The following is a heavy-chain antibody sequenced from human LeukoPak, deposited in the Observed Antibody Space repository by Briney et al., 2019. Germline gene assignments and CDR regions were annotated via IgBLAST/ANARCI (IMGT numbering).Heavy chain of an antibody. Sequence: GASVKVSCKASGGTFSSYAISWVRQAPGQGLEWMGRIIPILGIANYAQKFQGRVTITADKSTSTAYMELSSLRSEDTAVYYCARVWHRSGWYLNWFDPWGQGTLVTVSS. CDR1: GGTFSSYA. CDR2: IIPILGIA. D-gene: IGHD6-19*01. V-gene: IGHV1-69*04. J-gene: IGHJ5*02. CDR3: ARVWHRSGWYLNWFDP.